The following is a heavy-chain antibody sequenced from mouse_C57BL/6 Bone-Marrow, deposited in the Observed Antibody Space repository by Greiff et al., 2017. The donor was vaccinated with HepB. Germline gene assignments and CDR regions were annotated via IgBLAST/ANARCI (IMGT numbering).Heavy chain of an antibody. J-gene: IGHJ3*01. D-gene: IGHD2-1*01. CDR2: IDPETGGT. Sequence: QVHVKQSGAELVRPGASVTLSCKASGYTFTDYEMHWVKQTPVHGLEWIGAIDPETGGTAYNQKFKGKAILTADKSSSTAYMELRSLTSEDSAVYYCLNYEGAYWGQGTLVTVSA. CDR3: LNYEGAY. CDR1: GYTFTDYE. V-gene: IGHV1-15*01.